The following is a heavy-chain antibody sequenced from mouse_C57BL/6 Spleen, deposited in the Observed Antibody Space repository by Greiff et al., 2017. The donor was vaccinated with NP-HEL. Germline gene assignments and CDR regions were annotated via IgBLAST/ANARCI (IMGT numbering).Heavy chain of an antibody. CDR1: GYSITSGYY. CDR2: ISYDGSN. D-gene: IGHD3-2*02. CDR3: ARDQDYGMDY. J-gene: IGHJ4*01. Sequence: ESGPGLVKPSQSLSLTCSVTGYSITSGYYWNWIRQFPGNKLEWMGYISYDGSNNYNPSLKNRISITRDTSKNQFFLKLNSVTTEDTATYYCARDQDYGMDYWGQGTSVTVSS. V-gene: IGHV3-6*01.